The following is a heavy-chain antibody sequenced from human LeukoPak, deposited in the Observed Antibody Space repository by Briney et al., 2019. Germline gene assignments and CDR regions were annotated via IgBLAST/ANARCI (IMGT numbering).Heavy chain of an antibody. Sequence: SETLSLTCTVSGGSISSGSYYWSWIRQPAGKGLEWIGRIYTSGSTNYNPSPKSRVTISVDTSKNQFSLKLSSVTAADTAVYYCARDSSVAVYYFDYWGQGTLVTVSS. CDR2: IYTSGST. J-gene: IGHJ4*02. CDR1: GGSISSGSYY. V-gene: IGHV4-61*02. CDR3: ARDSSVAVYYFDY. D-gene: IGHD6-19*01.